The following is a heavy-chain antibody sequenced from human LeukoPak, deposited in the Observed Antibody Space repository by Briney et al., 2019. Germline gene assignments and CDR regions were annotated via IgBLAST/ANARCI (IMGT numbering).Heavy chain of an antibody. D-gene: IGHD3-9*01. J-gene: IGHJ4*02. CDR1: GFTVSSNY. CDR2: IYSGGST. CDR3: ARERDLKDFDWLLPDY. Sequence: SGGSLRLSCAASGFTVSSNYMSWVRQAPGKGLEWVSVIYSGGSTYYADSVKGQFTISRDNSKNTLYLQMNSLRAEDTAVYYCARERDLKDFDWLLPDYWGQGTLVTVSS. V-gene: IGHV3-66*02.